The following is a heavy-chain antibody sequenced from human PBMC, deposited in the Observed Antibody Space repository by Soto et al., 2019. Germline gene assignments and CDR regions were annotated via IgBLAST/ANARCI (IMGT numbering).Heavy chain of an antibody. CDR3: ARASNVMGNYPTFDY. D-gene: IGHD1-7*01. CDR2: IYHSGST. CDR1: GGSISSGGYS. Sequence: SETPSLTCAVSGGSISSGGYSWSWIRQPPGKGLEWIGYIYHSGSTYYNPSLKSRVTISVDRSKNQFSLKLSSVTAADTAVYYCARASNVMGNYPTFDYWGQGTLVTVSS. J-gene: IGHJ4*02. V-gene: IGHV4-30-2*01.